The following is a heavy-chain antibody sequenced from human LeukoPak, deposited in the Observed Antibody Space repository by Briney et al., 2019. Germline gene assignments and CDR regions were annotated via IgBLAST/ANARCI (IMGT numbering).Heavy chain of an antibody. CDR2: INHSGST. J-gene: IGHJ4*02. D-gene: IGHD1-1*01. Sequence: SETLSLTCAVYGGSFSGYYWSWIRQPPGKGLEWIGEINHSGSTNYNPSLKCRVTISVDTSKNQFSLKLSSVTAADTAVYYCARVDAGYYYFDYWGQGTLVTVSS. CDR3: ARVDAGYYYFDY. V-gene: IGHV4-34*01. CDR1: GGSFSGYY.